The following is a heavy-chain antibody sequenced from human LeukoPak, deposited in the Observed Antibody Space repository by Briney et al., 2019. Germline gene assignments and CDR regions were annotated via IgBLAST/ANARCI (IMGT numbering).Heavy chain of an antibody. CDR3: ASSYYDILTGYYTPFDP. V-gene: IGHV4-30-2*01. D-gene: IGHD3-9*01. CDR2: IYHSGST. Sequence: NSSQTLSLTCAVSGGSISSGGYSWSWIRQPPGKGLEWIGYIYHSGSTYYNPSLKSRVTISVDRSKNQFSLKLRSVTAADTAVYYCASSYYDILTGYYTPFDPWGQGTLVTVSS. CDR1: GGSISSGGYS. J-gene: IGHJ5*02.